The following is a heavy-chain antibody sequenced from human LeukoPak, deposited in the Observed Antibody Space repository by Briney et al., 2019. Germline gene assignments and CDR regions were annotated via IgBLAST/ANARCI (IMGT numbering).Heavy chain of an antibody. V-gene: IGHV4-39*07. CDR2: INHSGST. J-gene: IGHJ2*01. CDR3: ARLAYWYFDL. CDR1: GGSISSSTYY. Sequence: SETLSLTCTVSGGSISSSTYYWGWIRQPPGKGLEWIGEINHSGSTNYNPSLKSRVTISVDTSKNQFSLKLSSVTAADTAVYYCARLAYWYFDLWGRGTLVTVSS. D-gene: IGHD3-3*02.